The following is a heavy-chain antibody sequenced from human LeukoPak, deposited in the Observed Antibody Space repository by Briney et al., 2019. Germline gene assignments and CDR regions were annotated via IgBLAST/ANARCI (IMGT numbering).Heavy chain of an antibody. J-gene: IGHJ4*02. Sequence: GGSLRLSCAASGFTVSSNYMSWVRQAPGKGLEWVSVIYSGGSTYYADSVKGRFTISRDNSKNTLYLQMNSLRAEDTAVYYCARRRTYGSGSYGDYWGQGTLVTVSS. CDR3: ARRRTYGSGSYGDY. CDR2: IYSGGST. CDR1: GFTVSSNY. D-gene: IGHD3-10*01. V-gene: IGHV3-53*01.